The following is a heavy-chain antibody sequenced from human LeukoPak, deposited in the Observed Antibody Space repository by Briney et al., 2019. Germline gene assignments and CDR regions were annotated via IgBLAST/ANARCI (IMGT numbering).Heavy chain of an antibody. CDR2: IIPIFGTA. CDR3: ARGPIAARYYYMDV. Sequence: GASVKVSCKASGGTFSSYAISWVRQAPGQGLEWMGGIIPIFGTANYAQKFQGRVTITADKSTNTAYMELSSLRSEDTAVYYCARGPIAARYYYMDVWGKGTTVTVSS. V-gene: IGHV1-69*06. CDR1: GGTFSSYA. J-gene: IGHJ6*03. D-gene: IGHD6-6*01.